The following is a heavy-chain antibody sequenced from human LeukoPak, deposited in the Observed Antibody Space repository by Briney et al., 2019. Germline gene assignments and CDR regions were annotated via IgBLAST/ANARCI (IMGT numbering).Heavy chain of an antibody. V-gene: IGHV3-64*01. CDR3: ARVSGGQYDY. Sequence: GGSLRLSCAASGFTFSSYPMHWVRQAPGEGLEYVSAINTNGGTTYYANSVKGRFTISRDNSKNTLYLQMGSLRAEDMAVYYCARVSGGQYDYWGQGTLVPVSS. D-gene: IGHD3-16*01. CDR2: INTNGGTT. J-gene: IGHJ4*02. CDR1: GFTFSSYP.